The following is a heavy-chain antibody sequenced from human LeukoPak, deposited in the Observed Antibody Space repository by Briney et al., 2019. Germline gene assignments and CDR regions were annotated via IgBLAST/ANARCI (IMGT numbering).Heavy chain of an antibody. CDR1: GYTFTDYY. CDR3: ARDQIYYQLLLLSFDV. D-gene: IGHD2-2*01. CDR2: INANSGVT. Sequence: ASVKVSCKASGYTFTDYYVHWVRQAPGQGLEWMGRINANSGVTDYAQKFQGRVTMTRDASISTAYMELSSLTSDDTAMYYCARDQIYYQLLLLSFDVWGQGTMLTVSS. J-gene: IGHJ3*01. V-gene: IGHV1-2*06.